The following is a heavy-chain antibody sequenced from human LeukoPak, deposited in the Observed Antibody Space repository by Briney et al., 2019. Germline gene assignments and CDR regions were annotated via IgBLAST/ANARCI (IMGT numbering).Heavy chain of an antibody. D-gene: IGHD2-2*01. Sequence: NPSETLSLTCAVYGGSLSGFSWSWIRQPPGKGLEWIGELNHSGSTNYNPSLKSRVTISVDTSKNQLSLKLSSVTAADSAFYYCARVPGRPAAVFDYWGQGTLVTVSS. J-gene: IGHJ4*02. CDR3: ARVPGRPAAVFDY. V-gene: IGHV4-34*01. CDR1: GGSLSGFS. CDR2: LNHSGST.